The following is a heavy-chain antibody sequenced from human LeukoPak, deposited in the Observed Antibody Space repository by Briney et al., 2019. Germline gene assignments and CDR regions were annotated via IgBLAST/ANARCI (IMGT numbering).Heavy chain of an antibody. CDR3: ARPFYYDSNGGEGMDV. D-gene: IGHD3-22*01. CDR2: IYSGGST. J-gene: IGHJ6*02. V-gene: IGHV3-66*04. CDR1: GFTVSSNY. Sequence: GGSLRLSCVVSGFTVSSNYMSWVRQAPGKGLEWVSVIYSGGSTNYADSVKGRFTISRDNSKNTLYLQMNSLRAEDTAVYYCARPFYYDSNGGEGMDVWGQGTTVTVSS.